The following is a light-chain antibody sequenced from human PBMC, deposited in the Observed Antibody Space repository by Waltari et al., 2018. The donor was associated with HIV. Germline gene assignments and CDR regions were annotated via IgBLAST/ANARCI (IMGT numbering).Light chain of an antibody. CDR1: SSNIGSNT. CDR2: SNK. Sequence: QSVLTQPPSASGTPGQRVTISCSGSSSNIGSNTVSCFQQLPGTAPKLLIYSNKQRPSGVPDRFAGSKSGTSASLAITGLQSEDEADYYCAAWDDSLNGWVFGGGTKVTVL. V-gene: IGLV1-44*01. J-gene: IGLJ3*02. CDR3: AAWDDSLNGWV.